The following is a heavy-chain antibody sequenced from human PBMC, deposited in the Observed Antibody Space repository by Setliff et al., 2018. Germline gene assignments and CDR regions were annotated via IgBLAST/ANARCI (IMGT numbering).Heavy chain of an antibody. CDR3: ARVGPLTDDAFDI. V-gene: IGHV5-51*01. D-gene: IGHD1-26*01. CDR2: IYPGDSDT. CDR1: GYRFTSYW. J-gene: IGHJ3*02. Sequence: GASLKISCKGSGYRFTSYWIGWVRQMPGKGLEWMGIIYPGDSDTRYSPSFQGQVTISADKSISTAYLQWSSLKASDTAMYYCARVGPLTDDAFDIWGQGTMVTVSS.